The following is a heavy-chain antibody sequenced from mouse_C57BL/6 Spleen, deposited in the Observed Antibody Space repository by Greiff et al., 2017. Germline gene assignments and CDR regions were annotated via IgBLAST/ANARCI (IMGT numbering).Heavy chain of an antibody. CDR3: ARDYSNYAWFAY. J-gene: IGHJ3*01. CDR1: GYTFTSYW. V-gene: IGHV1-59*01. D-gene: IGHD2-5*01. Sequence: QVQLQQPGAELVRPGTSVKLSCKASGYTFTSYWMHWVKQRPGQGLEWIGVIDPSDSYTNYNQKFKSKATLTVDTSSSTAYMQLSSLTSEDSAVYYCARDYSNYAWFAYWGQGTLVTVSA. CDR2: IDPSDSYT.